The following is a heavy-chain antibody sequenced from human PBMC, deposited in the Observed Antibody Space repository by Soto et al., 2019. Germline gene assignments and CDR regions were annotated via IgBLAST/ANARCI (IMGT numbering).Heavy chain of an antibody. D-gene: IGHD4-17*01. CDR2: ISSSSSYI. V-gene: IGHV3-21*01. CDR1: GFTFSSYS. Sequence: EVQLVESGGDLVKPGGSLRLSCAASGFTFSSYSMNWVRQAPGKGLEWVSSISSSSSYIYYADSVKGRFTISRDNAKNSLYLQMNSLRAEDTAVYYCAKMTTVTADDAFDIWGQGTMVTVSS. CDR3: AKMTTVTADDAFDI. J-gene: IGHJ3*02.